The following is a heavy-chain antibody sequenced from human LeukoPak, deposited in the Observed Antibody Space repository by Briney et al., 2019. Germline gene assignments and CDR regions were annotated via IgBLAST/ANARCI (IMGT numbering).Heavy chain of an antibody. V-gene: IGHV1-46*01. CDR3: ARVRGSMDRGTFDY. J-gene: IGHJ4*02. CDR1: GYTFTSYY. Sequence: ASVKVSCKASGYTFTSYYMHWVRQAPGQGLEWMGIINPSGGSTSYAQKFQGRVTMTRDTSISTAYMEVSSLRPDDTAVYYCARVRGSMDRGTFDYWGQGTLVTVSS. CDR2: INPSGGST.